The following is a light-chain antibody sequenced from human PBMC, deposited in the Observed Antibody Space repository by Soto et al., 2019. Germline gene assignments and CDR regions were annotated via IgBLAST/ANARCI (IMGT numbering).Light chain of an antibody. J-gene: IGKJ1*01. CDR2: GAS. V-gene: IGKV3-20*01. CDR1: QTVSSNF. Sequence: EIVLTQSPGTLSLSPGERATLSCRASQTVSSNFFAWYQQKPGQAPRLLIFGASNRATGIPDRFSGSGSGTDFTLTISRLEPEDSAVYYCQQYGSALWTFGHGTKVEIK. CDR3: QQYGSALWT.